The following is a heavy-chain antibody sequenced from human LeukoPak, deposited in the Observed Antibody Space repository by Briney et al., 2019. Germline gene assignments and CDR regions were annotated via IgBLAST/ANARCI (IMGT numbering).Heavy chain of an antibody. CDR3: AKEEGGTYRGKNCFNP. V-gene: IGHV4-61*02. D-gene: IGHD1-26*01. CDR2: ISSSGST. Sequence: SETLSLTCTVSGDSISSGDYYWSWIRQPAGKGLEWIGRISSSGSTNYNPSLKSRVTISVDTSKNQFSLKLSSVTAADTAVYYLAKEEGGTYRGKNCFNPWGQGTLSPSPQ. CDR1: GDSISSGDYY. J-gene: IGHJ5*02.